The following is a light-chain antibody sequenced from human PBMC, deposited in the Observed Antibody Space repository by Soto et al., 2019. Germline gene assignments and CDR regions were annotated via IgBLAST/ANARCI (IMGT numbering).Light chain of an antibody. CDR2: GAS. J-gene: IGKJ3*01. CDR3: QQYNNWPPFT. V-gene: IGKV3-15*01. CDR1: QSVSSS. Sequence: EIVMTQSPATLSVSPGERVTLSCRASQSVSSSLDWYQQKPGQAPRLLIYGASTKATGIPARFSGSGSGTEFTLTISSLQSEDFAVYYCQQYNNWPPFTFGPGTKVDIK.